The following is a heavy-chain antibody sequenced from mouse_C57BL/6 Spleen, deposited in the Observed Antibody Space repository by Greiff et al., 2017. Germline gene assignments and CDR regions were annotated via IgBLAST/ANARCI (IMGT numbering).Heavy chain of an antibody. CDR1: GFTFSDFY. Sequence: EVKVVESGGGLVQSGRSLRLSCATSGFTFSDFYMEWVRQAPGKGLEWIAASRNKANDNTTEYSASVKGRFIVSRDTSQSILYLQMNALGAEDTAIYYCSRDAWGSNYPFAYWGQGTLVTVSA. V-gene: IGHV7-1*01. CDR2: SRNKANDNTT. D-gene: IGHD2-5*01. CDR3: SRDAWGSNYPFAY. J-gene: IGHJ3*01.